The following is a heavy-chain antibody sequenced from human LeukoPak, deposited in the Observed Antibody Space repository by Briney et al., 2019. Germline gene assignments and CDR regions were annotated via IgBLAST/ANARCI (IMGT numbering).Heavy chain of an antibody. D-gene: IGHD1-1*01. V-gene: IGHV3-30*04. CDR1: GFTFSSYA. J-gene: IGHJ4*02. CDR3: ARDWKLDY. CDR2: ISYDGSNK. Sequence: GRSLRLSCAASGFTFSSYAMHWVHQAPGKGLEWVAVISYDGSNKYYADSVKGRFTISRDNSKNTLYLQMNSLRAEDTAVYYCARDWKLDYWGQGTLVTVSS.